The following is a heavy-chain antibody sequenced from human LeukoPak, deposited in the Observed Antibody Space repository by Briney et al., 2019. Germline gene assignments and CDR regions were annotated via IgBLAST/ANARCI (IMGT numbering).Heavy chain of an antibody. CDR1: GGSISSYY. J-gene: IGHJ3*02. Sequence: SETLSLTCTVSGGSISSYYWNWIRQPAGKGLEWIGRIYTSGSTNYNPSLKSRITMSVDTSKKQFSLKLSSVTAADTAVYYCATSYSGSYYVAFDIWGQGTMVTVSS. D-gene: IGHD1-26*01. CDR2: IYTSGST. V-gene: IGHV4-4*07. CDR3: ATSYSGSYYVAFDI.